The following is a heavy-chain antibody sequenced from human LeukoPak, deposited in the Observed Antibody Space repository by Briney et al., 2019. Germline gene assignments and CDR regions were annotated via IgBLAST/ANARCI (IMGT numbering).Heavy chain of an antibody. V-gene: IGHV1-2*06. Sequence: ASVTVSCKASGYTFTDYYIHWVRQAPGQGVAWVGLIHPNTGDTFFEQKFRGRVTMTSDTSINTAYMELDRLTSDDTAVYYCARDYSGCYTHWAKGTLVTVSS. J-gene: IGHJ4*02. CDR3: ARDYSGCYTH. CDR2: IHPNTGDT. D-gene: IGHD2-2*02. CDR1: GYTFTDYY.